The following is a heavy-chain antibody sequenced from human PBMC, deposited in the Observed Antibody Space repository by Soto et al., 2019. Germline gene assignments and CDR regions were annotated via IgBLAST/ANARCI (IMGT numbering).Heavy chain of an antibody. D-gene: IGHD3-3*01. CDR2: INAGNGNT. CDR3: ARIGRAISGAGRYYFYYGLDD. V-gene: IGHV1-3*01. CDR1: GYSFTTFA. Sequence: VHLVPSGAEMEKPWASVTVSCKAPGYSFTTFALPLVRQAPGPGLEWLGWINAGNGNTISSQKFQGRVTLTGDPSATTASMELSSLTSEDTAVYFCARIGRAISGAGRYYFYYGLDDWGQGTTVTVSS. J-gene: IGHJ6*02.